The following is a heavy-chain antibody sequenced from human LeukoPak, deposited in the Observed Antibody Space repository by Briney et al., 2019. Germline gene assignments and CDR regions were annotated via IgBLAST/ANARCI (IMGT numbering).Heavy chain of an antibody. CDR2: IYHSGST. CDR1: GYSISSGYY. Sequence: SETLSLTCTVSGYSISSGYYWGWIRQPPGKGLEWIGSIYHSGSTYYNPSLKSRVTISVDTSKNQFSLKLSSVTAADTAVYYCARHRRRYGSGRRFDYWGQGTLVTVSS. CDR3: ARHRRRYGSGRRFDY. D-gene: IGHD3-10*01. V-gene: IGHV4-38-2*02. J-gene: IGHJ4*02.